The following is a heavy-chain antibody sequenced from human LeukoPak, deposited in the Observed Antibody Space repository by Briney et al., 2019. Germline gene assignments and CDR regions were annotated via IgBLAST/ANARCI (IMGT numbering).Heavy chain of an antibody. CDR2: TYYWSQWSN. V-gene: IGHV6-1*01. D-gene: IGHD1-26*01. Sequence: SQTLSLTCAVSGDSVSANSRSWNWIRRSPSGGLEWLGRTYYWSQWSNDYAGSVRSRITINPDTSTNAFSLQLHSVTPEDTAVYYCARDSNSQDEWGPYDSWGPGTLVTVSS. J-gene: IGHJ4*02. CDR1: GDSVSANSRS. CDR3: ARDSNSQDEWGPYDS.